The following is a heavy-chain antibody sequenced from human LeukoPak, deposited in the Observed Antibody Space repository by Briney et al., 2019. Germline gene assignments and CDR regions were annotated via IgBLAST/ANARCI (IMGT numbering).Heavy chain of an antibody. J-gene: IGHJ4*01. CDR1: GFRFSSFS. D-gene: IGHD3-3*01. Sequence: GGSLILSCEGSGFRFSSFSMAWVRQAPGKGLEWVSSISSSSSDIYYAGSVKGRFTISRDNAKSSLYLQMNSLRAEDTAVYYCARIPGGLEWSDFDYWGHGTLLTVSS. V-gene: IGHV3-21*01. CDR2: ISSSSSDI. CDR3: ARIPGGLEWSDFDY.